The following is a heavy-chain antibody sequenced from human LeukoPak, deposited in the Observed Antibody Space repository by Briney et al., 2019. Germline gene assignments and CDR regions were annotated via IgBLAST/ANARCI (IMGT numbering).Heavy chain of an antibody. Sequence: GGSLRLSCAASGFTFSSYWMHWVRQAPGKGLVWASRINSDGSSASYADSVKGRFTIFRDNAKNTLYLQMNSLRAEDTAVYYCAREISVYYYYYGMDVWGQGTTVTVSS. D-gene: IGHD2/OR15-2a*01. V-gene: IGHV3-74*01. CDR1: GFTFSSYW. CDR2: INSDGSSA. J-gene: IGHJ6*02. CDR3: AREISVYYYYYGMDV.